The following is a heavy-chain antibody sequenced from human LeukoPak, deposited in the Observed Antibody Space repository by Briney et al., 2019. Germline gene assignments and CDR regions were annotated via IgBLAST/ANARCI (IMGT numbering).Heavy chain of an antibody. J-gene: IGHJ4*02. Sequence: GGSLRLSCAASGFIFSNYAMSWVRQAPGKGLEWVSSITSGGGSTYYADSVKGRFTVSRDKSKNTLYLQMNSLRAEDTAVYYCAKRRDYSGGFFSDFDYWGQGTLVTVSS. CDR1: GFIFSNYA. V-gene: IGHV3-23*01. CDR2: ITSGGGST. CDR3: AKRRDYSGGFFSDFDY. D-gene: IGHD2-15*01.